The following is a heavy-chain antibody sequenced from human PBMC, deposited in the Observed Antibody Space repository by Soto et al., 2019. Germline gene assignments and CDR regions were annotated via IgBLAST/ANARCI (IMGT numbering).Heavy chain of an antibody. CDR3: ARATYYYGSGRVGDV. CDR2: ISGSGGST. Sequence: GGSLRLSCAASGFSFSSYAMNWVRQAPGKGLEWVSEISGSGGSTYYADSVKGRFPISRDNSKNTLYLQMNSLRAEDTAVYYCARATYYYGSGRVGDVWGQGTTVTVSS. CDR1: GFSFSSYA. D-gene: IGHD3-10*01. V-gene: IGHV3-23*01. J-gene: IGHJ6*02.